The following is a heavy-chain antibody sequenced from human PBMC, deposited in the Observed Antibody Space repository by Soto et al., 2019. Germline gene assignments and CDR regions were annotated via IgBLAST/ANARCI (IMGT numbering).Heavy chain of an antibody. CDR3: ARGNARSIVTPGRDFDP. CDR1: GYTFTSYG. J-gene: IGHJ5*02. CDR2: ISAYNGNT. D-gene: IGHD3-16*02. V-gene: IGHV1-18*01. Sequence: ASVKVSCKASGYTFTSYGISWVRQAPGQGLEWMGWISAYNGNTNYAQKLQGRVTMTTDTSTSTAYMELRSLRSDDTAVYYCARGNARSIVTPGRDFDPWGQRTLVTVSS.